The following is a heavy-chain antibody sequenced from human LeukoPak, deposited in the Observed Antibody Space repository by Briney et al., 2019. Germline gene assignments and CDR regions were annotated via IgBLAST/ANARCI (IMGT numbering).Heavy chain of an antibody. Sequence: GGSLRLSCVASGFTFSNYGMHWVRQAPGKGLEWVAGISYDETNKYYTESVKGRFTISRDQSKNTLYLQMNSLRVEDTAVYYCTQDVSNGYRSVNFDYWGQGILVTVSS. J-gene: IGHJ4*02. CDR2: ISYDETNK. CDR3: TQDVSNGYRSVNFDY. V-gene: IGHV3-30*18. D-gene: IGHD6-19*01. CDR1: GFTFSNYG.